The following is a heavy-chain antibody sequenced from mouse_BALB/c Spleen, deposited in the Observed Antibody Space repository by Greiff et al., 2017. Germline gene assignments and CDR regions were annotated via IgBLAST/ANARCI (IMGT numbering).Heavy chain of an antibody. D-gene: IGHD4-1*01. V-gene: IGHV1-87*01. CDR1: GYTFTSYW. J-gene: IGHJ3*01. CDR3: ARDWDWFAY. Sequence: VQLQQSGAELARPGASVKLSCKASGYTFTSYWMQWVKQRPGQGLEWIGAIYPGDGDTRYTQKFKGKATLTADKSSSTAYMQLSSLASEDSAVYYCARDWDWFAYWGQGTLVTVSA. CDR2: IYPGDGDT.